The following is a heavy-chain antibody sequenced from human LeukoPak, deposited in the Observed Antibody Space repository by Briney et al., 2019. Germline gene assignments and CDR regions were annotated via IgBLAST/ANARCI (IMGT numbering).Heavy chain of an antibody. CDR1: GGTFSSYA. V-gene: IGHV1-69*13. Sequence: SVKVSCKASGGTFSSYAISWVRQAPGQGLEWMGGIIPIFGTANYAQKFRGRVTITADESTSTAYMELSSLRSEDTAVYYCAREANYYDSSGYFLWYFDYWGQGTLVTVSS. D-gene: IGHD3-22*01. CDR2: IIPIFGTA. CDR3: AREANYYDSSGYFLWYFDY. J-gene: IGHJ4*02.